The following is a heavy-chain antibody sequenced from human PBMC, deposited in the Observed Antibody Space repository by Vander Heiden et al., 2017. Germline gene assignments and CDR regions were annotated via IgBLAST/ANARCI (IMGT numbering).Heavy chain of an antibody. D-gene: IGHD2-15*01. Sequence: EVQLVQSGAEVKEPGDSLRISCQGSGYSFSNHWITWVRQMPGKGLEWMGRIDPTDSFTNYGPSLQGHVTISVDKSIDTAYLQWSSLKPSDTAMYYCARHFRGYCSGGGCYDWDLWGQGTLVTVSS. J-gene: IGHJ5*02. CDR1: GYSFSNHW. CDR3: ARHFRGYCSGGGCYDWDL. V-gene: IGHV5-10-1*03. CDR2: IDPTDSFT.